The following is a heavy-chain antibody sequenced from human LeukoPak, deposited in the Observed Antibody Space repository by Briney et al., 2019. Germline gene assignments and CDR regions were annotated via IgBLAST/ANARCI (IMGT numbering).Heavy chain of an antibody. D-gene: IGHD3-22*01. V-gene: IGHV3-48*03. Sequence: PGGSLRLSCAASGFTFRSYEMNWVRQAPGKGLECVSYISSGSSTIYYADSVKGRFTISRDNAKNLLYLQMNSLRAEDTAVYYCARDYYDSSGDYWGQGTLVTVSS. CDR3: ARDYYDSSGDY. CDR1: GFTFRSYE. J-gene: IGHJ4*02. CDR2: ISSGSSTI.